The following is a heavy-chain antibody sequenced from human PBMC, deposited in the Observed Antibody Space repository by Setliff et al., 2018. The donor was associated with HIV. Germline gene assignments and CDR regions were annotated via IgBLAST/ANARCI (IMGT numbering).Heavy chain of an antibody. CDR2: IYYTGTT. CDR3: ARLRVISSSQTFDH. CDR1: GGSISSQY. J-gene: IGHJ4*02. V-gene: IGHV4-59*11. D-gene: IGHD3-3*02. Sequence: LSLTCTVSGGSISSQYWSWIRQPQGKGLEWIGYIYYTGTTHYNPSLKSRVAMSVDTSKNQFSLDLTSVTPADTAVYYCARLRVISSSQTFDHWGQGMLVTVSS.